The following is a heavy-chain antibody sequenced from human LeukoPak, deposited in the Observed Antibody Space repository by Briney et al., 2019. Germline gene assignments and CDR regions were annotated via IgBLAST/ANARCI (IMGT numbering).Heavy chain of an antibody. J-gene: IGHJ4*02. V-gene: IGHV4-34*01. CDR1: GGSFSGYY. CDR2: INHSGST. D-gene: IGHD3-9*01. CDR3: AGDGIRDFDWFDY. Sequence: PSETLSLTGADYGGSFSGYYWSWIRQPPGKWLDWIGEINHSGSTNYNPSLKSRVTISVDTSKNQFSLKLSSVTAADTAFFFQAGDGIRDFDWFDYWGQGTLVTVSS.